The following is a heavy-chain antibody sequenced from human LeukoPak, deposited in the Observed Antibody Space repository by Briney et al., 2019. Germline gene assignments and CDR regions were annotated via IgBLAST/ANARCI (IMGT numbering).Heavy chain of an antibody. CDR1: GFTFSSYA. D-gene: IGHD3-16*01. CDR2: ISGSGGST. CDR3: AKRRAVVWGSYYDSDY. V-gene: IGHV3-23*01. Sequence: GGSLRLSCAASGFTFSSYAMSWVRQAPGKGLEWVSGISGSGGSTYYADSVKGRFTISRDNSKNTLYLQMNSLRAEDTAVYYCAKRRAVVWGSYYDSDYWGQGTLVTVSS. J-gene: IGHJ4*02.